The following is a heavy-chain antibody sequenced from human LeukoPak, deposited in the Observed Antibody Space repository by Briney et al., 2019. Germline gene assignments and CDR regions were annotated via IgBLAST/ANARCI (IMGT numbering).Heavy chain of an antibody. J-gene: IGHJ4*02. V-gene: IGHV3-23*01. CDR3: AKRGVVIRVILVGFHKEAYYFDS. CDR1: GITLSNYG. Sequence: GGSLRLSCAVSGITLSNYGMSWVRQTPGKGLEWVAGISDSVGSTRYADSVKGRVTISRDNRKNTLFLQMNSLRVEDTAVYFCAKRGVVIRVILVGFHKEAYYFDSWGQGALVTVSS. CDR2: ISDSVGST. D-gene: IGHD3-22*01.